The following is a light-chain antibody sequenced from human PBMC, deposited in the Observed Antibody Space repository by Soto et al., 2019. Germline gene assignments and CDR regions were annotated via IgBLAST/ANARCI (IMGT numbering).Light chain of an antibody. CDR1: NSDVGGYNY. V-gene: IGLV2-11*01. CDR2: DVS. Sequence: LSPPRAVSGSPGHSCTVARTCTNSDVGGYNYVSWYQQHPDKAPKLIIYDVSKRPSGVPDRFSGSKSGNTASLTISGLQAEDEADYFCSSFAGSYTHVFGTGP. CDR3: SSFAGSYTHV. J-gene: IGLJ1*01.